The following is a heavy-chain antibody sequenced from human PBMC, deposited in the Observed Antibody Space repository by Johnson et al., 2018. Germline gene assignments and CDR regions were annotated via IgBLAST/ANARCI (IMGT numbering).Heavy chain of an antibody. CDR1: GFTFSSYG. CDR2: ISYDGSDK. V-gene: IGHV3-30*03. D-gene: IGHD3-22*01. J-gene: IGHJ3*02. Sequence: VQLVETGGGVVQPGRSLRLSCAASGFTFSSYGVYWVRQAPGKGLEWVAVISYDGSDKYYADSVKGRFTISRDNSKNTLYLQMKSLRAEDTAVYYCARDFVTMITHAFDIWGQGTMVTVSS. CDR3: ARDFVTMITHAFDI.